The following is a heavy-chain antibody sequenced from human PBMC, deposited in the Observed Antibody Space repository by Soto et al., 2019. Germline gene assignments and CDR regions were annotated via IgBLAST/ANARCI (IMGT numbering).Heavy chain of an antibody. V-gene: IGHV4-39*01. CDR2: IYYSGST. CDR3: PRLPWGTSYYYFDY. CDR1: GGSISSSSYY. J-gene: IGHJ4*02. Sequence: PSETLSLTCTVSGGSISSSSYYWGWIRQPPGKGLEWIGSIYYSGSTYYNPSLKSRVTISVDTSKNQFSLKLSSVTAADTAVYYCPRLPWGTSYYYFDYWGQGTLVTVSS. D-gene: IGHD1-26*01.